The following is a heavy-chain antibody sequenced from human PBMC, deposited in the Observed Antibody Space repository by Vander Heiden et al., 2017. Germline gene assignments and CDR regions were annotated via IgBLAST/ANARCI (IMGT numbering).Heavy chain of an antibody. V-gene: IGHV4-34*01. CDR3: ARFSVGGSYSDY. D-gene: IGHD3-16*01. Sequence: QVQLQQWGAGLLKPSETLSLTCAVYGGSFSGYYWSWIGQPPGKGLEWIGEINHSGSTNYNPSLKSRVTISVDTSKNQFSLKLSSVTAADTAVYYCARFSVGGSYSDYWGQGTLVTVSS. CDR2: INHSGST. J-gene: IGHJ4*02. CDR1: GGSFSGYY.